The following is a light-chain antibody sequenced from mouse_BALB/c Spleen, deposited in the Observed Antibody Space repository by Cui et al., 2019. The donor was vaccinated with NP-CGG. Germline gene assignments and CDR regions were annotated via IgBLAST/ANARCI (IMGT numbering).Light chain of an antibody. V-gene: IGLV1*01. Sequence: QAVVTQESALSTLPGETVTLNCRSITGAVTTSNYANWVQEKPDHLFSGLIGGTNNRAPGVPARFSGSLIGDKAALTITGAHTEDEAIYFCALWYSNHWVFGGGTKLTVL. CDR1: TGAVTTSNY. CDR2: GTN. CDR3: ALWYSNHWV. J-gene: IGLJ1*01.